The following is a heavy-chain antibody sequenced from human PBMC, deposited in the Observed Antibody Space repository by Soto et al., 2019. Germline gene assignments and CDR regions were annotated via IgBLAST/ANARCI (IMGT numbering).Heavy chain of an antibody. CDR1: GGSFSGYY. V-gene: IGHV4-34*01. Sequence: ASETLSLTCAVYGGSFSGYYWSWIRQPPGKGLEWIGEINHSGSTNYNPSLKSRVTISVDTSKNQFSLKLSSVTAADTAVYYCARIPPYYDILTGYYYYYGMDVWGQGTTVTVSS. CDR2: INHSGST. CDR3: ARIPPYYDILTGYYYYYGMDV. J-gene: IGHJ6*02. D-gene: IGHD3-9*01.